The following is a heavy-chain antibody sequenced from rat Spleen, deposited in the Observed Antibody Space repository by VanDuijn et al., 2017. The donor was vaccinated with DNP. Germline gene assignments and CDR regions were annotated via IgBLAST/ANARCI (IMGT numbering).Heavy chain of an antibody. Sequence: EVQLVESGGDLVQPGRSLKLSCVASGFTFNYYWMTWVRQAPGRGLEWVASINTDGGGTSYPDSVKGRFTISRDNAENTVYLQMSSLRSEDTATYYCAKDYHYYAMDAWGQGTSVTVSS. V-gene: IGHV5-58*01. CDR2: INTDGGGT. J-gene: IGHJ4*01. CDR3: AKDYHYYAMDA. CDR1: GFTFNYYW.